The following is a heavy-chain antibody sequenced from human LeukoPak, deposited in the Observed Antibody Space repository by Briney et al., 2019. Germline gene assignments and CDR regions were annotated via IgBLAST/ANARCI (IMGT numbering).Heavy chain of an antibody. D-gene: IGHD5-18*01. V-gene: IGHV4-4*02. Sequence: SETLSLTCAVSGGSISSSNWWSWVRQPPGKGLEWIGEIYHSGSTNYNPSLKSRVTISVDKSKNQFSLKLSSVTAADTAVYYCARGGYSYGYSAFDIWGQGTKVTVSS. CDR2: IYHSGST. CDR3: ARGGYSYGYSAFDI. CDR1: GGSISSSNW. J-gene: IGHJ3*02.